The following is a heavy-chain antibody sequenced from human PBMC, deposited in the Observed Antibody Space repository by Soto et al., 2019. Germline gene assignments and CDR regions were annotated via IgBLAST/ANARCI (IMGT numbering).Heavy chain of an antibody. V-gene: IGHV3-53*01. D-gene: IGHD6-6*01. CDR1: GFTVSSNY. Sequence: EVQLVESGGGLIQPGGSLRLSCAASGFTVSSNYMSWVRQSPGKGLEWVSVIYSGGSTYYADSVKGRFTISRDNSKNTLYLQMNSLRAEDPAVYYCARGGFSSYDAFDIWGQGTMVTVSS. CDR2: IYSGGST. CDR3: ARGGFSSYDAFDI. J-gene: IGHJ3*02.